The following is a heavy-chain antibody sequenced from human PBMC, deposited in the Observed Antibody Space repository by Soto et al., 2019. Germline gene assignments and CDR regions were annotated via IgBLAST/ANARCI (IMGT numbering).Heavy chain of an antibody. D-gene: IGHD3-22*01. CDR3: AKDQSNSSPLYYFDF. J-gene: IGHJ4*02. CDR1: GFTFSIYA. CDR2: MSRTGDNT. V-gene: IGHV3-23*01. Sequence: GGSLRLSCAVSGFTFSIYAMTWVRQSPGKGLEWVSSMSRTGDNTYYADSVKGRFTISRDNSKNTLYLQMNSLRAEDTAIYYCAKDQSNSSPLYYFDFWGPGTLVTVSS.